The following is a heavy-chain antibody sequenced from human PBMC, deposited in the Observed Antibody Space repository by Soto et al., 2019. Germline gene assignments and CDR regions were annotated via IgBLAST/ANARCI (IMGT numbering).Heavy chain of an antibody. CDR2: IYNSGSS. Sequence: QVQLQESGPGLVEPSQTLSLTCTVSAVSISNDGYFWTWIRQRPGKGPEWIGYIYNSGSSFSNPALRSRLAFSIDTSKNQFSLKLTSMTAADTAIYYCASRVPRRSYLGVFDYGGHGTLVTISS. CDR1: AVSISNDGYF. CDR3: ASRVPRRSYLGVFDY. D-gene: IGHD1-26*01. J-gene: IGHJ4*01. V-gene: IGHV4-31*03.